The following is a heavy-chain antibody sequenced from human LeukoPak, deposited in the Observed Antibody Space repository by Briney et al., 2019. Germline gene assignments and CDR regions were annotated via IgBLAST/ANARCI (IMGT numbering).Heavy chain of an antibody. CDR2: IGVTGDT. V-gene: IGHV3-13*01. Sequence: GGYLRLSCAASGFTFSMYEMHWVRQPTGKGLEWVSVIGVTGDTYYSASVKGRFLISRESAKNSVDLQMNSLSPGDTAVYYCARLSITMRHWDVWGQGTSVTVSS. D-gene: IGHD3-22*01. CDR1: GFTFSMYE. J-gene: IGHJ6*02. CDR3: ARLSITMRHWDV.